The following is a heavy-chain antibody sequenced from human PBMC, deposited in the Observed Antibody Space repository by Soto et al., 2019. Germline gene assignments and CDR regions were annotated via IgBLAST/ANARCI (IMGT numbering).Heavy chain of an antibody. Sequence: EVQLVESGGGLVQPGGSLRLSCAASGLSFNIYWMHWVRQVPGKGLVWLARINSDGSHTIYVDSVKGRFTISRDNAKNTVXXXMDXXXDEDTGVYYCAGGMAGLDVWGQGTTVTVSS. CDR3: AGGMAGLDV. J-gene: IGHJ6*02. CDR1: GLSFNIYW. V-gene: IGHV3-74*01. CDR2: INSDGSHT.